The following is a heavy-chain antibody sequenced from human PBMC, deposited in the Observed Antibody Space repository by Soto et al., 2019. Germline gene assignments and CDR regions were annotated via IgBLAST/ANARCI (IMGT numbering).Heavy chain of an antibody. CDR3: ASDGGRTANYYYYYYMDV. CDR2: ISSSGSTI. Sequence: QVQLVESGGGLVKPGGSLRLSCAASGFTFCDYYMSWIRQAPGKGLEWVSYISSSGSTIYYGDSVKGRFTISRDNAKNSLYLQMNILRAEDTAVYYCASDGGRTANYYYYYYMDVWGKGPTVTVSS. J-gene: IGHJ6*03. D-gene: IGHD1-1*01. CDR1: GFTFCDYY. V-gene: IGHV3-11*01.